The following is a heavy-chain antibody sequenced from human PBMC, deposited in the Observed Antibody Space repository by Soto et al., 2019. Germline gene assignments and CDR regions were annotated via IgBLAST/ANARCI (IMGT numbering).Heavy chain of an antibody. CDR2: ISGSGGST. V-gene: IGHV3-23*01. CDR3: AKPPRGIVASYYFDY. CDR1: GFTFSSYA. J-gene: IGHJ4*02. D-gene: IGHD5-12*01. Sequence: GGSLRLSCAASGFTFSSYAMSWVRQAPGKGLEWVSAISGSGGSTYYADSVKGRFTISRDNSKNTLYLQMNSLRAEDTAVYYCAKPPRGIVASYYFDYWGQGTLVTVSS.